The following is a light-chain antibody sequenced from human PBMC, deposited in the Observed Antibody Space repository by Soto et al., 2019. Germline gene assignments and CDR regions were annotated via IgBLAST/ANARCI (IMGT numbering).Light chain of an antibody. CDR1: QSISSTY. Sequence: EIVLTQSPGTLSLSPGERVTLSCRASQSISSTYLAWYQQKPGQAPRLLIFGASSRATGIPDRFSGSGSGTDFTLTISRLEPEDFAVYYCQQYGSSPYTFGLGTKLEIK. CDR3: QQYGSSPYT. CDR2: GAS. J-gene: IGKJ2*01. V-gene: IGKV3-20*01.